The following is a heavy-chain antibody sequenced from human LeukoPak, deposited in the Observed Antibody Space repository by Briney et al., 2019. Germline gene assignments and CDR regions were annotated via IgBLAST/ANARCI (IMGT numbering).Heavy chain of an antibody. CDR3: ARGPGRMIQLWSRVYFDY. CDR1: GGSFSGYY. J-gene: IGHJ4*02. D-gene: IGHD5-18*01. CDR2: INHSGST. V-gene: IGHV4-34*01. Sequence: SETLSLTCAVYGGSFSGYYWSWIRQPPGKGLEWIGEINHSGSTNYNPSLKSRVTISVDTSKNQFSLKLSSVTAADTAVYYCARGPGRMIQLWSRVYFDYWGQGTPVTVSS.